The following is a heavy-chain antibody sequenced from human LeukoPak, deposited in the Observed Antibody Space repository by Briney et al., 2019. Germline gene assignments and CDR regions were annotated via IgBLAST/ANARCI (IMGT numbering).Heavy chain of an antibody. J-gene: IGHJ3*02. D-gene: IGHD2-15*01. CDR3: ARMFGGYCSGGSCYKAFDI. V-gene: IGHV4-59*01. CDR1: GGSISSYY. Sequence: SETLSLSCTVSGGSISSYYWSWIRQPPGKGLEWIGYIYFSGSTNSNPSLKSRVTISVDTSKNQFSLKLSSVTAADTAVYYCARMFGGYCSGGSCYKAFDIWGQGTMVTVSS. CDR2: IYFSGST.